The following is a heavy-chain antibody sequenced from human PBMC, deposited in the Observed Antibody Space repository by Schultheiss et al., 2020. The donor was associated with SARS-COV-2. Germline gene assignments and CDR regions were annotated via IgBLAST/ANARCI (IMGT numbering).Heavy chain of an antibody. J-gene: IGHJ4*02. CDR2: MSFDGFST. D-gene: IGHD2-15*01. V-gene: IGHV3-30*03. Sequence: GGSLRLSCAASGFNFSKLRMKSVRQAPGKGLEWVAAMSFDGFSTYYLHSVKDRFTISRDSSKNTVDLQMDSLRAEDTAVYYCAREGYTSGRCGNFDKWGPGTLVTVSS. CDR1: GFNFSKLR. CDR3: AREGYTSGRCGNFDK.